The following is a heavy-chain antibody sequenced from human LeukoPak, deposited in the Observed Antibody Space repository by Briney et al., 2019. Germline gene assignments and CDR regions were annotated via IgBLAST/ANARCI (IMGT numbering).Heavy chain of an antibody. J-gene: IGHJ4*02. CDR1: GFTFSSYW. Sequence: GGSLRLSCAASGFTFSSYWMSWVRQAPGKGLEWVSYISSSDSTKNYADSVKGRFTISRDNAKNSLYLQMNSLRAEDTAVYYCARQGSSSWYFQDYWGQGTLVTVSS. V-gene: IGHV3-48*04. CDR2: ISSSDSTK. CDR3: ARQGSSSWYFQDY. D-gene: IGHD6-13*01.